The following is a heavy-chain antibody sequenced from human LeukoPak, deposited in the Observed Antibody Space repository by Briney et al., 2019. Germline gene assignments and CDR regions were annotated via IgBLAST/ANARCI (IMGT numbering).Heavy chain of an antibody. Sequence: GASVKVSCKASGGTFTYYAFSWVRQAPGQGLEWMGGIIPVTGSTNYAQKFQGRVTITADKSTETVSMELNSLRSEDTAVYYCARGFSRGWYREVVYWGQGTLVTVSS. V-gene: IGHV1-69*06. CDR2: IIPVTGST. J-gene: IGHJ4*02. D-gene: IGHD6-19*01. CDR3: ARGFSRGWYREVVY. CDR1: GGTFTYYA.